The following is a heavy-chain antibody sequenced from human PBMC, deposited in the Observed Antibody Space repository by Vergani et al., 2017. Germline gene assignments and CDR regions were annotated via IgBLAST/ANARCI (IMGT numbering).Heavy chain of an antibody. V-gene: IGHV1-69-2*01. CDR3: ATPQTVTTSGMEV. CDR2: VDPEDGET. Sequence: EVQLVQSGAEVKKPGATMKISCKVSGYIFSDHYMHWVKQAPGKGLEWMGLVDPEDGETIYTEKFKGRVTIDADTSTDTAHLELSSLRSEDTAVYYCATPQTVTTSGMEVWGQGTTGIVSS. D-gene: IGHD4-17*01. CDR1: GYIFSDHY. J-gene: IGHJ6*02.